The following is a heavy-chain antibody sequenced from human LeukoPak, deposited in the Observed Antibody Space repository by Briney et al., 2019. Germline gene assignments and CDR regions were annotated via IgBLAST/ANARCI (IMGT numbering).Heavy chain of an antibody. CDR2: INHSGST. CDR1: GGSFSGYY. V-gene: IGHV4-34*01. CDR3: ARGVGYYGSGSYSPNFDY. J-gene: IGHJ4*02. D-gene: IGHD3-10*01. Sequence: SETLSLTCAVYGGSFSGYYWSWIRQPPGKGLECIGEINHSGSTNYNPSLKSRVTISVDTSKNQFSLKLSSVTAADTAVYYCARGVGYYGSGSYSPNFDYWGQGTLVTVSS.